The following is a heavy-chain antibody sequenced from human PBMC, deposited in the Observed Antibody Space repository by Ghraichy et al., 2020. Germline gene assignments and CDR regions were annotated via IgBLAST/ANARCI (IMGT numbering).Heavy chain of an antibody. J-gene: IGHJ6*03. CDR1: GFTFSDYT. D-gene: IGHD1-26*01. Sequence: LSLTCTASGFTFSDYTMNWVRQAPGKGLEWVSFISSIITDIYYVDSVKGRFTISRDNAQNSLYLQMNSLRAEDTAVYYCARVRIVGPLDYYYMDVWGKGTTVTVSS. CDR2: ISSIITDI. V-gene: IGHV3-21*01. CDR3: ARVRIVGPLDYYYMDV.